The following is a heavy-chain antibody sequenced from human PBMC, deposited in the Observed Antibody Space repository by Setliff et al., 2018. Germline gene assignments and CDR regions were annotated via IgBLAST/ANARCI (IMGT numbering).Heavy chain of an antibody. D-gene: IGHD1-26*01. CDR1: GDSISSSNW. J-gene: IGHJ4*02. CDR3: ASYGSNY. Sequence: SETLSLTCAVSGDSISSSNWWNWVRQPPGKGLEWIGSIYYSGSTYYNPSLKSRVTISVDTSKNQFSLKLSSVTAADTAVYYCASYGSNYWGQGTLVTVSS. CDR2: IYYSGST. V-gene: IGHV4-4*02.